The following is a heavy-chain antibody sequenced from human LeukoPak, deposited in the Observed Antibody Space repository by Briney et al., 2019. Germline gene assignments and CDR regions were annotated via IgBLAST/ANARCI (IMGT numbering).Heavy chain of an antibody. V-gene: IGHV1-2*02. D-gene: IGHD3-22*01. CDR2: INPNSGDT. CDR3: ARDGGYDSSGTFDY. CDR1: GYTFTVYY. Sequence: GASVKVPCTASGYTFTVYYMHWVRQAPGQGLEWMGWINPNSGDTNYAQKFQGRVTMTRDTSISTAYMELSRLRSDDTAVYYCARDGGYDSSGTFDYWGQGTLVTVSS. J-gene: IGHJ4*02.